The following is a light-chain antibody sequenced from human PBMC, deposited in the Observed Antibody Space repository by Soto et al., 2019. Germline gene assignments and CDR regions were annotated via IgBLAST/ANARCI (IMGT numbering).Light chain of an antibody. Sequence: ETVLTQSPGTLSLSPGERATLSCRASQSVSSSYLAWYQQKPGQAPRPLIYGASSRAIGIPDRFSGSGSGKDFTLTISRLEPEDFAVYYCQQYGSSPWTFGQGTKV. CDR1: QSVSSSY. CDR2: GAS. CDR3: QQYGSSPWT. V-gene: IGKV3-20*01. J-gene: IGKJ1*01.